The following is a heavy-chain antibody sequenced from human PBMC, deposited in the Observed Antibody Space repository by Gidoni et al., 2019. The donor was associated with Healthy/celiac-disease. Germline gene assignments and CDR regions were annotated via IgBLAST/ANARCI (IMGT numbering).Heavy chain of an antibody. CDR1: GVSISSSNW. CDR2: IYHSGST. Sequence: QVQLQESGPGLVKPSGTLSLTCAVSGVSISSSNWWSWVRQPPGKGLEWIGEIYHSGSTNYNPSLKSRVTISVDKSKNQFSLKLSSVTAADTAVYYCARDRRDLIYDILTENYYGMDVWGQGTTVTVSS. J-gene: IGHJ6*02. V-gene: IGHV4-4*02. CDR3: ARDRRDLIYDILTENYYGMDV. D-gene: IGHD3-9*01.